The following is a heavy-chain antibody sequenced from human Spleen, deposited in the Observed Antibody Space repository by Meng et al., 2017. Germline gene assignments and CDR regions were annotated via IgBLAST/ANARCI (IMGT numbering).Heavy chain of an antibody. CDR1: GFPFSTYA. D-gene: IGHD7-27*01. J-gene: IGHJ4*02. Sequence: GESLKISCAASGFPFSTYAMSWVRQTPGKGLEWLSGVSASGRSTVYADSVKGRFTISRDNAKNSVYLQMNSLRVEDTAVYYCVKDGDPGGGDHWGQGTPVTVSS. CDR3: VKDGDPGGGDH. CDR2: VSASGRST. V-gene: IGHV3-23*01.